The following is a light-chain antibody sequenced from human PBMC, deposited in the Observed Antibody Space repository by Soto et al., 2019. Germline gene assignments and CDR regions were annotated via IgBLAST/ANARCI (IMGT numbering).Light chain of an antibody. CDR1: QSVNSD. J-gene: IGKJ2*01. CDR2: DAS. Sequence: EIGMTQSPATLSLSPGERATLSCRASQSVNSDLAWYQQKPGQAPRLLIYDASTRAAGVPARFTGSGSETEFTLTISSLQSEDYAVYYFQHYNNWPPYTFGQGTKLEIK. V-gene: IGKV3-15*01. CDR3: QHYNNWPPYT.